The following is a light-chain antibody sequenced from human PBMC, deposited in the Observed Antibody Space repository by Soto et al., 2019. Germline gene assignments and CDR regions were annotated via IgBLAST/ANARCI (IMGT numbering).Light chain of an antibody. J-gene: IGKJ4*01. CDR3: QQCNNWPPT. CDR1: QSVSSN. CDR2: DAS. V-gene: IGKV3-15*01. Sequence: EIVMTQSPATLSVSPGERATLSCRASQSVSSNLAWYQQRPGQAPRLLIHDASTRATGIPARFSGSGSGTEFTLTISSLQSEDVAVYYCQQCNNWPPTFGGGTKVEIK.